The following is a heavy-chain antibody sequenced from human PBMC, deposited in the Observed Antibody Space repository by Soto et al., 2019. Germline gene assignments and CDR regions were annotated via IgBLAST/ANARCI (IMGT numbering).Heavy chain of an antibody. D-gene: IGHD5-18*01. Sequence: QVQLVESGGGVVQPGRSLRLSCAASGFTFSSYGMHWVRRAPGKGLEWVAVISYDGSNKYYADSVKGRFTISRDNSKNTLYLQMNSLRAEDTAVYYCAKDRGYSFYYYGMDVWGQGTTVTVSS. J-gene: IGHJ6*02. CDR3: AKDRGYSFYYYGMDV. CDR1: GFTFSSYG. CDR2: ISYDGSNK. V-gene: IGHV3-30*18.